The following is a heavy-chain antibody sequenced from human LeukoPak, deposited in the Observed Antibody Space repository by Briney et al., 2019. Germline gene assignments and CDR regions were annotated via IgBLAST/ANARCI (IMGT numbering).Heavy chain of an antibody. CDR1: GGSFSGYH. CDR3: ARGDIVVVPARRYFDY. CDR2: INHSGST. J-gene: IGHJ4*02. D-gene: IGHD2-2*01. V-gene: IGHV4-34*01. Sequence: SETLSLTCAVYGGSFSGYHWSWIRQPPGKGLEWIGEINHSGSTNYNPSLKSRVTISVDTSKNPFSLKLSSVTAADTAVYYCARGDIVVVPARRYFDYWGQGTLVTVSS.